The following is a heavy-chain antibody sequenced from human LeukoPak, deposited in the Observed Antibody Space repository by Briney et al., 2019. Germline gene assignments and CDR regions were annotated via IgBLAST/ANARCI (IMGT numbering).Heavy chain of an antibody. CDR1: GGSISSYY. J-gene: IGHJ4*02. V-gene: IGHV4-59*01. CDR3: ARDGDGDYWTGVDY. D-gene: IGHD4-17*01. CDR2: IYYSGST. Sequence: SETLSLTCTVSGGSISSYYWSWIRQPPGKGLEWIGCIYYSGSTNYNPSLKSRVTISVDTSKNQFSLKLSSVTAADTAVYYCARDGDGDYWTGVDYWGQGTLVTVSS.